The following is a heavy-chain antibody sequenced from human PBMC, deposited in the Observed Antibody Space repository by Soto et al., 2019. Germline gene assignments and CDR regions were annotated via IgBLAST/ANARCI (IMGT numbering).Heavy chain of an antibody. CDR3: ATACDSGRWYGNDH. CDR1: GLTFRSYS. V-gene: IGHV3-21*01. Sequence: EVQLVESGGGLVKPGGSLRLSCAASGLTFRSYSVNWVRQAPGKGLEWVSHMSSSGSNIQYAESVRGRFTISRDNAKNSLYLQMKSLRAEDRGVYYCATACDSGRWYGNDHWGQGTLVTVTS. D-gene: IGHD5-12*01. J-gene: IGHJ5*02. CDR2: MSSSGSNI.